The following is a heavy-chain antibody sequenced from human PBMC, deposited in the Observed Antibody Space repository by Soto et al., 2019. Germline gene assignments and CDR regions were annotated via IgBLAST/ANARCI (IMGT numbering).Heavy chain of an antibody. CDR1: GGSIRSNIYY. Sequence: SETLSLTCSVSGGSIRSNIYYWGWIRQPPGKGQEWIATVHYSGSTYYTTSLKNRVTISADTSNNQISLRLNSVTAADTSVYYCARQHYYDSSGYYTWDWGQGTLGTVS. CDR3: ARQHYYDSSGYYTWD. V-gene: IGHV4-39*01. D-gene: IGHD3-22*01. J-gene: IGHJ4*02. CDR2: VHYSGST.